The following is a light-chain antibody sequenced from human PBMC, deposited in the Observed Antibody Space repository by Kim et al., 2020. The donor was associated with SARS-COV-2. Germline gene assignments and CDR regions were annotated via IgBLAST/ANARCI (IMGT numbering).Light chain of an antibody. J-gene: IGKJ4*01. CDR3: QRYNSVPRA. CDR1: QGISLY. CDR2: AAS. V-gene: IGKV1-27*01. Sequence: ASVGDRVTIPCRASQGISLYLAWYQQKPGKVPKLLIYAASTLQSGVPSRFSGSGSGTDFTLTISSLQPEDGATYYWQRYNSVPRAFGGGTKVDIK.